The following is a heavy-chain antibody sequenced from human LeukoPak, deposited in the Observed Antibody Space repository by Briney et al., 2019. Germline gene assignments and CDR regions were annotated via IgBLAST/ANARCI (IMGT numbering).Heavy chain of an antibody. J-gene: IGHJ4*02. CDR3: ARATGMTMAGGY. D-gene: IGHD3-10*01. Sequence: GASVKVSCKASGYTFTSYGISWVRQAPGQGLEWVGWISAYNGNTNYAQEFQGRVTMTTDTTTSTAYMELRSLRSDDTAVYYCARATGMTMAGGYWGQGTLVTVSS. CDR2: ISAYNGNT. CDR1: GYTFTSYG. V-gene: IGHV1-18*01.